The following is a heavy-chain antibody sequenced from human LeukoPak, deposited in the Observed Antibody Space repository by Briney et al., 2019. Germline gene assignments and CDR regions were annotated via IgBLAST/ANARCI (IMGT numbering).Heavy chain of an antibody. Sequence: SQTLSLTCTVPGGSISSGDYYWSWIRQPPGKGLEWIGYIYYSGSTYYNPSLKSRVTISVDTSKNQFSLKLSSVTAADTAVYYCAREPGGLTEKNGVIDYWGQGTLVTVSS. CDR1: GGSISSGDYY. J-gene: IGHJ4*02. D-gene: IGHD4-23*01. CDR3: AREPGGLTEKNGVIDY. CDR2: IYYSGST. V-gene: IGHV4-30-4*01.